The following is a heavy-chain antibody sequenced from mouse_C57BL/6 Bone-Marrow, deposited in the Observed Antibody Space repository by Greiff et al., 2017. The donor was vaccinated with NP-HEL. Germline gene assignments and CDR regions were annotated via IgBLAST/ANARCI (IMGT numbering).Heavy chain of an antibody. J-gene: IGHJ1*03. Sequence: VQLQQSDAELVKPGASVKISCKVSGYTFTDHTIHWMKQRPEQGLEWIGYIYPRDGSTKYNEKFKGKATLTADKSSSTAYMQLNSLTSEDSAVYFCARGGWKNYYGNYVGYFDVWGTGTTVTVSS. CDR3: ARGGWKNYYGNYVGYFDV. CDR2: IYPRDGST. D-gene: IGHD2-1*01. CDR1: GYTFTDHT. V-gene: IGHV1-78*01.